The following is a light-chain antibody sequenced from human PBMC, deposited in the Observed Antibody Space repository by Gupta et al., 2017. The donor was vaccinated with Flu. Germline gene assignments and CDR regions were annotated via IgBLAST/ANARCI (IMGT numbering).Light chain of an antibody. J-gene: IGLJ1*01. CDR2: EAT. CDR1: SRDLDL. V-gene: IGLV2-23*01. CDR3: CAYVGAFF. Sequence: QSALTQPASVTGSPGQSITISCTGTSRDLDLVSWYQQQPGQAPKLIIYEATERPSGVSNRFSGSKAGNTASLTVSGLRAEDEADYYCCAYVGAFFFGTGTKVSVL.